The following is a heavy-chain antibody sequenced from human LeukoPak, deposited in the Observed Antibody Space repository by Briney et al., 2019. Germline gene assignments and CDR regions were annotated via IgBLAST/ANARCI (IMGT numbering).Heavy chain of an antibody. CDR3: ARDRSSGWYSDY. D-gene: IGHD6-19*01. Sequence: SVKVSCKASGGTFSSYAISWVRQAPGQGPEWMGRIIPIFGTANYAQKFQGRVTITTDESTSTAYMELSSLRSEDTAVYYCARDRSSGWYSDYWGQGTLVTVSS. CDR2: IIPIFGTA. J-gene: IGHJ4*02. CDR1: GGTFSSYA. V-gene: IGHV1-69*05.